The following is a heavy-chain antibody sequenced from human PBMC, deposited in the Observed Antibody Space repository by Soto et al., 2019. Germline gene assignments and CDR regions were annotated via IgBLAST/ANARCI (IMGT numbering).Heavy chain of an antibody. V-gene: IGHV3-21*01. J-gene: IGHJ6*02. D-gene: IGHD6-25*01. CDR3: ARDYGYKSPHYYYYGMDV. Sequence: PGGSLRLSCAASGFTFSSYSMNWVRQAPGKGLEWVSSISSSSSYIYYADSVKGRFTISRDNAKNSLYLQMNSLRAEDTAVYYCARDYGYKSPHYYYYGMDVWGQGTTVTVSS. CDR2: ISSSSSYI. CDR1: GFTFSSYS.